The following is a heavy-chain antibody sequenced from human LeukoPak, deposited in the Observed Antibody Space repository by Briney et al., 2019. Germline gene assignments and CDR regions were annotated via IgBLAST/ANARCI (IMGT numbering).Heavy chain of an antibody. CDR1: GDAVYY. Sequence: PSETLSLTCTVSGDAVYYWNWIRQPAGKGLEWIGRIYNNESTWSNPSLKSRVTISVDTSKNQFSLKLSSVTAADTAVYYCARVAGRDGSTYYFDYWGQGTLVTVSS. J-gene: IGHJ4*02. V-gene: IGHV4-4*07. CDR3: ARVAGRDGSTYYFDY. D-gene: IGHD5-24*01. CDR2: IYNNEST.